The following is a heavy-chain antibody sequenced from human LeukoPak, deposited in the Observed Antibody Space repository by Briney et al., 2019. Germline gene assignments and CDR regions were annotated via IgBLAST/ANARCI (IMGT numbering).Heavy chain of an antibody. CDR3: ARDSGDWTVDY. CDR2: INPSGGTT. J-gene: IGHJ4*02. V-gene: IGHV1-46*01. D-gene: IGHD2-21*02. CDR1: GYTFTSYY. Sequence: ASVKVSYKASGYTFTSYYMHWVRQAPGQGLEWMGIINPSGGTTNYAQKFQGRGTMTRDTSTSTDYLELTSLRSEDTGVYYCARDSGDWTVDYWGQGTLVTVSS.